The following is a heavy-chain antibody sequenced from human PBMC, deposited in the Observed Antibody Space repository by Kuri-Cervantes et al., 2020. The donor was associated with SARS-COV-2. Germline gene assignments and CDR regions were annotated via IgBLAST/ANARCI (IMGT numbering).Heavy chain of an antibody. J-gene: IGHJ4*02. CDR1: GFTVSSDY. CDR3: AKEYSGSWGYGY. D-gene: IGHD1-26*01. CDR2: ISYDGSNK. Sequence: GESLKISCAASGFTVSSDYMSWVRQAPGKGLGWVAVISYDGSNKYYADSVKGRFTISRDNSKNTLYLQMNSLRAEDTAVYYCAKEYSGSWGYGYWGQGTLVTVSS. V-gene: IGHV3-30*18.